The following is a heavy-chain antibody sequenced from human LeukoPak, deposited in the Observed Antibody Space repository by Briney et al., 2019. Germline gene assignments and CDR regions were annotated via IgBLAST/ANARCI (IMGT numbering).Heavy chain of an antibody. CDR2: INHSGST. Sequence: SETLSITCAVDGGSFSGYYCSWIRHPPRKRLQWIGEINHSGSTNYNPSLKSRVTISVDTSKSQFSLKLSSVPAAGTAVYYCARGWRRVVVVPAAMRFDPWGQGTLVTVSS. CDR1: GGSFSGYY. D-gene: IGHD2-2*01. CDR3: ARGWRRVVVVPAAMRFDP. J-gene: IGHJ5*02. V-gene: IGHV4-34*01.